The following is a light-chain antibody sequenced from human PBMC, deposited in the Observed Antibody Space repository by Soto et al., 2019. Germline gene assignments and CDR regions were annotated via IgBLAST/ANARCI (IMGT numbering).Light chain of an antibody. Sequence: DIQLTQSPSSRSASVGDIVTITCRSSQSISNFLNWYQQKPGQAPKLLISSASNVQSGVPSRFSGRGSGTEFTLTISGLQPEDSESYCCQQSYNFPRTFGQGTKVDIK. CDR2: SAS. CDR3: QQSYNFPRT. J-gene: IGKJ1*01. V-gene: IGKV1-39*01. CDR1: QSISNF.